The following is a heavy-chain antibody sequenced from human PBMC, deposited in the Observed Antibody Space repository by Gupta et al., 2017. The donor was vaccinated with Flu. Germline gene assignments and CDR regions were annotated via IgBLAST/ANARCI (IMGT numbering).Heavy chain of an antibody. Sequence: EVQLVESGGGLVQPGGSLRLSCAASGFTFSSYSMNWVRQAPGKGLEWVSYISSSSSTIYYADSVKGRFTISRDNAKNSLYLQMNSLRDEDTAVYYCASNYDFWSGYYYYYYGMDVWGQGTTVTVSS. CDR1: GFTFSSYS. J-gene: IGHJ6*02. D-gene: IGHD3-3*01. CDR3: ASNYDFWSGYYYYYYGMDV. V-gene: IGHV3-48*02. CDR2: ISSSSSTI.